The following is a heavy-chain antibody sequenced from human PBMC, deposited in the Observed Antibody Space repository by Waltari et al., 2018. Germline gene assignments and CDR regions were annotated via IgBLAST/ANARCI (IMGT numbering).Heavy chain of an antibody. J-gene: IGHJ6*02. V-gene: IGHV1-18*01. CDR2: ISAYNGNT. CDR3: ARVAPDFWSGYSYYYYYGMDV. Sequence: QVQLVQSGAEVKKPGASVKVSCKASGYTFTSYGLSWVRQAPGHGLEWMGWISAYNGNTNYAQKLQGRVTMTTDTSTSTAYMELRSLRSDDTAVYFCARVAPDFWSGYSYYYYYGMDVWGQGTTVTVSS. D-gene: IGHD3-3*01. CDR1: GYTFTSYG.